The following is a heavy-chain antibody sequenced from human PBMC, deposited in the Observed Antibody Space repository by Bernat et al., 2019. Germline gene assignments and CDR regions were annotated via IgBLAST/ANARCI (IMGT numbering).Heavy chain of an antibody. CDR2: ISSNGGST. CDR1: GFTFSSYA. J-gene: IGHJ4*02. D-gene: IGHD3-22*01. Sequence: EVQLVESGGGLVQPGGSLRLSCAASGFTFSSYAMHWVRQAPGKGLEYVSAISSNGGSTYYANSVKGRFTISRDNSKNTLYLQMGSLGAEDMAVYYCARDRYYDSSGFNLYFDYWGQGTLVTVSS. V-gene: IGHV3-64*01. CDR3: ARDRYYDSSGFNLYFDY.